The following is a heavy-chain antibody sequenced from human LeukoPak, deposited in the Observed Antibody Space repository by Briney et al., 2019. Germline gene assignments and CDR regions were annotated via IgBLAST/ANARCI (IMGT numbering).Heavy chain of an antibody. V-gene: IGHV3-30-3*01. CDR1: GFAFSSYA. J-gene: IGHJ6*02. CDR2: ISYDESNK. Sequence: QPGGSLRLSCAASGFAFSSYAMHWVRKAPGKGLEWVAVISYDESNKYDADSVKGRFTIFRDNSKNTLYLQMNNLRAEDTAVYYCARGPDTMDVWGQGTTVTVSS. CDR3: ARGPDTMDV.